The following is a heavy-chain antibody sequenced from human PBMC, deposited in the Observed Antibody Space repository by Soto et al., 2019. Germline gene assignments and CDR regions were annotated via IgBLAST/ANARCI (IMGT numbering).Heavy chain of an antibody. Sequence: PSQTLSLTCAISGDSVSSNSAAWNWIRQSPSRGLEWLGRTYYRSKWYNDYAVSVKSRITINPDTSKNQFSLQLNSVTPEDTAVYYCARDPYSSSRTTSRVDYWGQGTLVTVSS. CDR3: ARDPYSSSRTTSRVDY. V-gene: IGHV6-1*01. CDR2: TYYRSKWYN. D-gene: IGHD6-13*01. J-gene: IGHJ4*02. CDR1: GDSVSSNSAA.